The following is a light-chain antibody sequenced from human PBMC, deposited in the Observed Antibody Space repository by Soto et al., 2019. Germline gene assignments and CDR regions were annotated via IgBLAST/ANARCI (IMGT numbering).Light chain of an antibody. Sequence: DIQMTQSPSTLSASTGDRVTITCRASQSIHSWLAWYQQKPGKAPKLLSYKASSLQTGVPSRFSGSGSGTEFTLTISSLQPYDFATYYCQHYNSYSSTFGQATKV. J-gene: IGKJ1*01. CDR2: KAS. CDR1: QSIHSW. CDR3: QHYNSYSST. V-gene: IGKV1-5*03.